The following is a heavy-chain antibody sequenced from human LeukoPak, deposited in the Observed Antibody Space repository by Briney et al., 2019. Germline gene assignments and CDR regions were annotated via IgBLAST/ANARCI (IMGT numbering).Heavy chain of an antibody. CDR2: ISGSGGTT. V-gene: IGHV3-23*01. J-gene: IGHJ4*02. D-gene: IGHD6-19*01. Sequence: GGSLRLSCAASGFTFSSYAMSWVRQAPGKGLEWVSAISGSGGTTYYAGSVKGRFTISRDNSKNTLYLQMNSLRAEDTAVYYCAKEPDGSEWYRYNYSDHWGQGALVSVSS. CDR3: AKEPDGSEWYRYNYSDH. CDR1: GFTFSSYA.